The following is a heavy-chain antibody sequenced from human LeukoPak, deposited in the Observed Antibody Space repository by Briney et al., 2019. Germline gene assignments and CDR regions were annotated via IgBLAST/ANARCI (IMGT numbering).Heavy chain of an antibody. V-gene: IGHV3-30*14. Sequence: GGSLRLSCAASGFTFSSYAMHWVRQAPGKGLEWVAVISYDGSNKYYADSVKGRFTISRDNSKNTLYLQMNSLRAEDTAVYYCARGYDFWSGYSTRYFDYWGQGTLVTVSS. CDR3: ARGYDFWSGYSTRYFDY. J-gene: IGHJ4*02. CDR1: GFTFSSYA. CDR2: ISYDGSNK. D-gene: IGHD3-3*01.